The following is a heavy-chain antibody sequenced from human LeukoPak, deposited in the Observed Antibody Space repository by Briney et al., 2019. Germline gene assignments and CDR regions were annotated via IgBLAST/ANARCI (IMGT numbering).Heavy chain of an antibody. CDR2: ISSSSSTI. CDR3: ARARASGRSGFDY. Sequence: GGSLRLSCAASGFTFSSYAMSWVRQAPGKGLEWVSYISSSSSTIYYADSVKGRFTISRDNAKYSLYLQMNSLRDEDTAVYYCARARASGRSGFDYWGQGTLVTVSS. J-gene: IGHJ4*02. D-gene: IGHD2-15*01. CDR1: GFTFSSYA. V-gene: IGHV3-48*02.